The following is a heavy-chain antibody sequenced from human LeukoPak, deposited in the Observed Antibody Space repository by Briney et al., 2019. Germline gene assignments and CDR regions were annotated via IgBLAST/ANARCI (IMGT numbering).Heavy chain of an antibody. CDR3: ARVDGGGGLVFFDY. V-gene: IGHV3-30-3*01. CDR1: GFTFSNYA. CDR2: VSYDGNDK. Sequence: GGALRLSCAASGFTFSNYALHWGRQAPGKGLEWVAVVSYDGNDKYYGDSVRGRLTISRDNSKNTLYLHMSNLRAEDTAVYYCARVDGGGGLVFFDYWGQGTLASVSS. J-gene: IGHJ4*02. D-gene: IGHD5-24*01.